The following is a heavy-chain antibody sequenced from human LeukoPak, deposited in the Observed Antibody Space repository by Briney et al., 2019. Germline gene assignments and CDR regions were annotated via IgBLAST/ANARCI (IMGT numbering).Heavy chain of an antibody. CDR1: GFTFNTYW. J-gene: IGHJ6*02. V-gene: IGHV3-7*01. Sequence: PGGSLRLSCAVSGFTFNTYWMSWVRQAPGKGLEWVANIKHDGGEKYFVDSVKGRFTISRDNAKNSLYLQMNSLRAEDTAVCYCARDWSADVTYYGADVWGQGTTVTVSS. D-gene: IGHD6-13*01. CDR3: ARDWSADVTYYGADV. CDR2: IKHDGGEK.